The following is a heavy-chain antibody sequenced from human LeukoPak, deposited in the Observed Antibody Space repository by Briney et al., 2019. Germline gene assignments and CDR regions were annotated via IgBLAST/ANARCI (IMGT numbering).Heavy chain of an antibody. D-gene: IGHD4-23*01. V-gene: IGHV4-38-2*02. CDR2: IYHSGNT. J-gene: IGHJ3*02. Sequence: PSETLSLTCAVSGYSISSGYYWGWIRQPPGKGPEWIGSIYHSGNTYYNPSLKSRVTISVDTSKNQFPLKLSSVTAADTAVYYCARDYGGNDDAFDIWGQGTMVTVSS. CDR1: GYSISSGYY. CDR3: ARDYGGNDDAFDI.